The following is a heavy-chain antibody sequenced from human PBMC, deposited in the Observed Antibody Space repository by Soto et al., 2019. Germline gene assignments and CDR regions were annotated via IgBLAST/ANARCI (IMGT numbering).Heavy chain of an antibody. CDR1: GFTFSSNY. Sequence: GGSLRLSCAASGFTFSSNYMSWVRQAPGKGLEWVSVIYSGGSTYYAESAKERFTISRDNSKNTQDLQMNSLRTEDTAVYCCARTYYYDPGWFDPWGQGTLVTVSS. V-gene: IGHV3-53*01. CDR2: IYSGGST. J-gene: IGHJ5*02. D-gene: IGHD3-10*01. CDR3: ARTYYYDPGWFDP.